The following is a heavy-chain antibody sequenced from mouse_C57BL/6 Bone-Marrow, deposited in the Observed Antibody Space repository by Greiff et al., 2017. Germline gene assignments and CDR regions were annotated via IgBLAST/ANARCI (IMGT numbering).Heavy chain of an antibody. CDR3: ARHDYDVRAMDY. J-gene: IGHJ4*01. CDR1: GFTFSDYY. D-gene: IGHD2-4*01. CDR2: ISNGGGST. Sequence: EVKLVESGGGLVQPGGSLKLSCAASGFTFSDYYMYWVRQTPEQRLEWVAYISNGGGSTYYPDTVKGRFTISRDNAKNTLYLQMSRLKSEDTAMYYCARHDYDVRAMDYWGQGTSVTVSS. V-gene: IGHV5-12*01.